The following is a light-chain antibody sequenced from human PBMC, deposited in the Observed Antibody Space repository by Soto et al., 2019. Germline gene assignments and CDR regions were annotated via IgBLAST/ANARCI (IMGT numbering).Light chain of an antibody. V-gene: IGLV1-40*01. CDR3: LSYDSSLSGSRV. CDR2: GNN. J-gene: IGLJ2*01. CDR1: SSNIGAGYD. Sequence: QSVLTQPPSVSGAPGQRVTISCIGSSSNIGAGYDVHWYQQLPGTAPKLLIYGNNNRPSGVPDRFSGSKSGTSASLAITGLQAEDEADYYCLSYDSSLSGSRVFGGGTKVTVL.